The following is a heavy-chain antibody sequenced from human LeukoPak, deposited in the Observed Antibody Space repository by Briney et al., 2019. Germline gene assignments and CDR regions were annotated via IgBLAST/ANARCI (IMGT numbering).Heavy chain of an antibody. J-gene: IGHJ4*02. CDR3: ARDGTAAGINYDY. Sequence: GGSLRLSCAASRFSFSSYWMSWVRQAPGKGLEWVANINQDGSEKFYADSVKGRFTISRDNAKNSLYLQMNSLRAEDTAVYYCARDGTAAGINYDYWGQGTLVTVSS. V-gene: IGHV3-7*03. CDR2: INQDGSEK. CDR1: RFSFSSYW. D-gene: IGHD6-13*01.